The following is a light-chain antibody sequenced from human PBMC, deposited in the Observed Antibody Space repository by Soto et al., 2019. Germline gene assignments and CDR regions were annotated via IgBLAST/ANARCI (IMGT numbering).Light chain of an antibody. CDR3: QQYNHWPLT. V-gene: IGKV3-15*01. J-gene: IGKJ4*01. CDR1: QSVSSN. CDR2: GAS. Sequence: EIVMTQSPATLSVSPGERATLSCRASQSVSSNLAWYQQKPGQAPRLLIYGASTRATGIPARFSGSGSGTEFTLTISSLQSVDFAVYSCQQYNHWPLTFGGGTKVDIK.